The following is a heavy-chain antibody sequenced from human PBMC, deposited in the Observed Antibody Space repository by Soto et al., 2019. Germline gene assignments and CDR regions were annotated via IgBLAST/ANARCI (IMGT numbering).Heavy chain of an antibody. CDR1: GFTFPSSA. CDR3: AAGNTGYSSGWHYYYYGMDV. V-gene: IGHV1-58*01. Sequence: ASVKVSCKASGFTFPSSAVQWVRQARGQRLEWIGWIVVGSGNTNYAQKFQERVTITRDMSTSTAYMELSSLRSEDTAVYYCAAGNTGYSSGWHYYYYGMDVWGQGTTVTVS. J-gene: IGHJ6*02. CDR2: IVVGSGNT. D-gene: IGHD6-19*01.